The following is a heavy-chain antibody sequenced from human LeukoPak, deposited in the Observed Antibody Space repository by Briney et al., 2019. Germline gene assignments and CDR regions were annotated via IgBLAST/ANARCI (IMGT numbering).Heavy chain of an antibody. V-gene: IGHV3-53*01. Sequence: PGGSLRLSCAASGFTFSNAWMSWVRQAPGKGLEWVSFIYSGGSTYYADSVKGRFTISRDDSKNTLYLQMNSLRAEDTAVYYCARAGDGYKPYYYYYGMDVWGQGTTVTVSS. CDR2: IYSGGST. CDR1: GFTFSNAW. J-gene: IGHJ6*02. D-gene: IGHD5-24*01. CDR3: ARAGDGYKPYYYYYGMDV.